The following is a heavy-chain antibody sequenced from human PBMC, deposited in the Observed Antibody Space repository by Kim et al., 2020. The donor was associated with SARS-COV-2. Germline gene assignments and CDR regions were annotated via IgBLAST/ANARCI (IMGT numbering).Heavy chain of an antibody. J-gene: IGHJ4*02. Sequence: GGSLRLSCAASGFTFGDYAMHWVRQAPGKGLEWVSGISWNSGSIGYADSVKGRFTISRDNAKNSLYLQMNSLRAEDTALYYCAKDRDGYTQEYYFDYWGQGTLVTVSS. CDR3: AKDRDGYTQEYYFDY. D-gene: IGHD5-12*01. CDR1: GFTFGDYA. CDR2: ISWNSGSI. V-gene: IGHV3-9*01.